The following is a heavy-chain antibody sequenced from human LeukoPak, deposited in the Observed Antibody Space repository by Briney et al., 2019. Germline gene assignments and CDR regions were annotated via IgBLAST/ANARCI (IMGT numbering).Heavy chain of an antibody. CDR3: ARSTLGYCSSTSCPYDY. CDR2: INPSGGST. Sequence: ASVKVSCKASGYTFTSYYMHWVRQAPGQGLEWMGIINPSGGSTSYAQKFQGRVTMTRDTSTSTAYMELSSLRSEDTAVYYCARSTLGYCSSTSCPYDYWGQGTLVTVSS. D-gene: IGHD2-2*01. V-gene: IGHV1-46*01. J-gene: IGHJ4*02. CDR1: GYTFTSYY.